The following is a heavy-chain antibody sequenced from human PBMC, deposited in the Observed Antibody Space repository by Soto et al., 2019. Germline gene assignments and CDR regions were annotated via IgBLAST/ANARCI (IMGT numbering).Heavy chain of an antibody. D-gene: IGHD2-2*01. CDR1: GYTFTSYG. V-gene: IGHV1-18*04. CDR3: ARVVVVVPAAPRGWFDP. CDR2: ISAYNGNT. J-gene: IGHJ5*02. Sequence: QVQLVQSGAEVKKPGASVKVSCKASGYTFTSYGISWVRQAPGQVLEWMGWISAYNGNTNYAQKLQGRVTMTTETSKSTDNMELRSLRSDDPAVYYCARVVVVVPAAPRGWFDPWGQGTLVTVSS.